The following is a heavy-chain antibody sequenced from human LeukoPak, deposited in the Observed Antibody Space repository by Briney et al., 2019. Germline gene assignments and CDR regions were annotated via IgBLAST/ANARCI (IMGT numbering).Heavy chain of an antibody. CDR3: ARGGGVTIFGVVPFDH. CDR2: ISTYNGEA. V-gene: IGHV1-18*01. J-gene: IGHJ4*02. Sequence: ASVKVSCKASGYTFTSYNISWVRQAPGQGLEWLGWISTYNGEANYAQKLQGRVTMTTETSTNTAYMELRSLKSDDTAVFYCARGGGVTIFGVVPFDHWGQGTLVTFSS. CDR1: GYTFTSYN. D-gene: IGHD3-3*01.